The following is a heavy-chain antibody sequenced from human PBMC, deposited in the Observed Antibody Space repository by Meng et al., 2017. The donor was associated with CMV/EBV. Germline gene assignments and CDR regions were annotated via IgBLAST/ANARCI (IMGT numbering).Heavy chain of an antibody. CDR2: INPSGGST. V-gene: IGHV1-46*01. J-gene: IGHJ5*02. D-gene: IGHD6-13*01. CDR1: GYTLSHYW. Sequence: ASVKVSCKASGYTLSHYWMHWVRQAPGQGLEWVGIINPSGGSTTYAQKFQGRVVLTRDTSTSTVYMDLSSLRSEDRAVYYCARGIAAAGTSGWWFDPWGQGTLVTVSS. CDR3: ARGIAAAGTSGWWFDP.